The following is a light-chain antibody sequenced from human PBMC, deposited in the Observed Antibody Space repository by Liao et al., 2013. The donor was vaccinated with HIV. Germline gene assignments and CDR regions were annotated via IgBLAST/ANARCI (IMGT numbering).Light chain of an antibody. CDR3: QVWDITRDHVV. Sequence: SYELTQPPSVSVAPGKTARIACGGYDIGSKSVHWYQQKPGQAPVLVIYYDSDRPSGIPERFSGSNSGNTATLIISRVEAGDEADYYCQVWDITRDHVVFGGGTKLTVL. J-gene: IGLJ2*01. CDR1: DIGSKS. V-gene: IGLV3-21*01. CDR2: YDS.